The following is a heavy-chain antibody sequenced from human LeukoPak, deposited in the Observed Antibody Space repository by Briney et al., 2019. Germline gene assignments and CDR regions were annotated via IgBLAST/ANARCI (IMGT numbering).Heavy chain of an antibody. CDR3: ARRGYDVWAFDI. CDR2: IYYSGST. J-gene: IGHJ3*02. Sequence: SETLSLTCTVSGGSISSSSYYWGWIRQPPGKGLEWIGSIYYSGSTYYNPSLKSRVTISVDTSKNQFSLKLSSVTAADTAVYYCARRGYDVWAFDIWGQGTMVTVSS. CDR1: GGSISSSSYY. V-gene: IGHV4-39*01. D-gene: IGHD3/OR15-3a*01.